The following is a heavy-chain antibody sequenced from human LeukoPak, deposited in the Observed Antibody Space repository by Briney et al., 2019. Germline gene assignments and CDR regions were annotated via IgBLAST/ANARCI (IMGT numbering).Heavy chain of an antibody. J-gene: IGHJ4*02. D-gene: IGHD6-13*01. Sequence: PGGSLRLSCAASVFTFSSFEMNWVRQAPGKGLEWVSYISSRGSIRYYADSVKGRFTISRDNAKNSLYLQMNSLRADDTAVYYCARENGIAAAGLDYWGQGSLVTVSS. CDR1: VFTFSSFE. CDR2: ISSRGSIR. CDR3: ARENGIAAAGLDY. V-gene: IGHV3-48*03.